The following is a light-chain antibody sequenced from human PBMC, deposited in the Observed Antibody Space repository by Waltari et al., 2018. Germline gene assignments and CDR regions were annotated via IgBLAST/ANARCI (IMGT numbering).Light chain of an antibody. CDR1: QSVSRY. CDR3: QQRGNWPLYT. Sequence: EILLTQHPSTLALSPGKRATLSCRASQSVSRYLAWYQQKPGQAPRLLIYDASNRATGIPARFSGSESGTDFTLTITSLEPEDFAVYYCQQRGNWPLYTFGQGTKLEI. V-gene: IGKV3-11*01. CDR2: DAS. J-gene: IGKJ2*01.